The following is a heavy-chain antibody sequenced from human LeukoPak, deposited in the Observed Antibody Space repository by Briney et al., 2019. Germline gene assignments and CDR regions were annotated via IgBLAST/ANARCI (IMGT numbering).Heavy chain of an antibody. CDR2: INPNSGGT. CDR1: GYTFTGYY. CDR3: ARAGPDYYDSSGYPDY. J-gene: IGHJ4*02. Sequence: ASVKVSCKASGYTFTGYYIHWVRQAPGQGLEWMGWINPNSGGTNYAQKLQGRVTMTTDTSTSTAYMELRSLRSDDTAVYYCARAGPDYYDSSGYPDYWGQGTLVTVSS. V-gene: IGHV1-2*02. D-gene: IGHD3-22*01.